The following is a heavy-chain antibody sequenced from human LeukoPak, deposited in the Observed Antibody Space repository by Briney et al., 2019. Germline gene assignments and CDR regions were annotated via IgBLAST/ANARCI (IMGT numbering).Heavy chain of an antibody. V-gene: IGHV3-30*18. Sequence: PGGSLRLSRAASGFTFSSYGMHWVRQAPGKGLEWVAVISYDGSNKYYADSVKGRFTISRDNSKNTLYLQMNSLRAEDTAVYCANPAPPGAFDIWGQGTMVTVSS. CDR2: ISYDGSNK. CDR1: GFTFSSYG. CDR3: ANPAPPGAFDI. J-gene: IGHJ3*02.